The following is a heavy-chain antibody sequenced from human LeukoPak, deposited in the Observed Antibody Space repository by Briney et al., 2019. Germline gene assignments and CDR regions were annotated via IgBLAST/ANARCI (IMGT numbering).Heavy chain of an antibody. Sequence: GGSLRLSCAASGFTVSSYYMSWVRQAPGKGLEWVSSISFSGDYIYYADSLKGRITISRDNAKNSLYLQMNSLRAEDSAVYYCARRASTERGHSYGLDYWGQGTLVTVSS. D-gene: IGHD5-18*01. V-gene: IGHV3-21*01. CDR1: GFTVSSYY. CDR3: ARRASTERGHSYGLDY. CDR2: ISFSGDYI. J-gene: IGHJ4*02.